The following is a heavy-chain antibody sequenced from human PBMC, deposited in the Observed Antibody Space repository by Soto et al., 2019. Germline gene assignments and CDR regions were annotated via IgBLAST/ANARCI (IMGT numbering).Heavy chain of an antibody. CDR2: IYYDGSA. CDR1: GGSINTADYY. D-gene: IGHD2-15*01. CDR3: ARRMRDTATHYYNWFDP. J-gene: IGHJ5*02. Sequence: QVQLQESGPGLVKPSQTLSLTCTVSGGSINTADYYWSWIRQSPGKGLEWIVNIYYDGSAYPTPSLQVRVTTSVDTSKNQFSLNLFSVTAADTAVYYCARRMRDTATHYYNWFDPWGQGTLVTVSS. V-gene: IGHV4-30-4*01.